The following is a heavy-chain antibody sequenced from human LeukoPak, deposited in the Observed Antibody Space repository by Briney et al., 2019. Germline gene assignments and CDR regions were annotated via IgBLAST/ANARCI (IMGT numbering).Heavy chain of an antibody. CDR1: GFTFSSYA. V-gene: IGHV3-30-3*01. CDR2: ISYDGSNK. Sequence: GRSLRLSCAASGFTFSSYAMHWVRQAPGKGLEWVAVISYDGSNKYYADSVKGRFTISRDNTKNSLYLQMNSLRAEDTAVFYCARDQYDTWSRRGNFDSWGQGTLVIVSS. J-gene: IGHJ4*02. D-gene: IGHD3/OR15-3a*01. CDR3: ARDQYDTWSRRGNFDS.